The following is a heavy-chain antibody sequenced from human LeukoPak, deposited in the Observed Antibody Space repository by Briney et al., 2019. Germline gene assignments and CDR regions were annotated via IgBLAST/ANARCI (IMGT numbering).Heavy chain of an antibody. Sequence: AASVKVSCKASGYTFTNYGISWVRQAPGQGLEWMGWISAYNGNTNYAQNVQGRVTMTTDTSTSTAYMELRSPRSDDTAVYYCARVDPIQLWGYFDYWGQGTLVTVSS. CDR2: ISAYNGNT. J-gene: IGHJ4*02. V-gene: IGHV1-18*01. D-gene: IGHD5-18*01. CDR3: ARVDPIQLWGYFDY. CDR1: GYTFTNYG.